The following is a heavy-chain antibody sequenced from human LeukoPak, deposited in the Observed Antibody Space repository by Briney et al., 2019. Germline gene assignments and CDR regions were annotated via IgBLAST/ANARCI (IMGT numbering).Heavy chain of an antibody. V-gene: IGHV4-39*07. J-gene: IGHJ4*02. CDR2: IHHSGSS. D-gene: IGHD1-26*01. CDR1: GDSISSSNNY. CDR3: ARDEWGATVDY. Sequence: SETLSLTCSVSGDSISSSNNYWAWIRQPPGKSLEWIGSIHHSGSSYYNPSLRSRVTISVDRSKNEISVKLSSVTAADTAVYYCARDEWGATVDYWGQGTLVTVSS.